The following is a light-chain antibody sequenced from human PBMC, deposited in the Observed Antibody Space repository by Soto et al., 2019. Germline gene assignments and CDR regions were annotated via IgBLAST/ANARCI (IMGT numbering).Light chain of an antibody. Sequence: QSVLTQPPSASGTPGQRVTISCSGSSSNIGSNYVYWYQQLPGTAPKLLIYRNNQRPSGVPDRFPGSKTGTSASLAISGRRSENEPDYYCAAWDDSLSGVVFGGGTKLTVL. CDR2: RNN. CDR3: AAWDDSLSGVV. CDR1: SSNIGSNY. J-gene: IGLJ2*01. V-gene: IGLV1-47*01.